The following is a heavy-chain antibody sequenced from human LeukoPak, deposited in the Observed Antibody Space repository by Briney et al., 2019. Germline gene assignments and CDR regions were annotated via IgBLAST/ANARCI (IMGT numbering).Heavy chain of an antibody. CDR1: GFTFSSYA. J-gene: IGHJ6*02. CDR3: AKQGYCSGGSCYSGHYYYGMDV. Sequence: GGSLRLSCAASGFTFSSYAMSWVPQAPGKGLEWVSAISGSGGSTYYADSEKGRFTISRDNSKNTLYLQMNSLRAEDTAVYYCAKQGYCSGGSCYSGHYYYGMDVWGQGTTVTVSS. V-gene: IGHV3-23*01. CDR2: ISGSGGST. D-gene: IGHD2-15*01.